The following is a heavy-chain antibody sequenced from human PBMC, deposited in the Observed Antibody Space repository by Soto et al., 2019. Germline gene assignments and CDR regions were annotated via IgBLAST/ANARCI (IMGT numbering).Heavy chain of an antibody. D-gene: IGHD5-18*01. CDR1: GFTFSSYG. Sequence: QVQLVESGGGVVQPGRSLRLSCAASGFTFSSYGMHWVRQAPGKGLEWGAVIWYDGSNKYYADSVKGRFTISRDNSKNTLYLQMNSLRAEDTAVYYCARDSLTDTAMGTVDYWGQGTLVTVSS. J-gene: IGHJ4*02. CDR2: IWYDGSNK. V-gene: IGHV3-33*01. CDR3: ARDSLTDTAMGTVDY.